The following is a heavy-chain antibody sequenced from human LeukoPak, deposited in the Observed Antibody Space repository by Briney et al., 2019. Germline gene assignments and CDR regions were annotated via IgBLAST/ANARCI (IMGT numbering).Heavy chain of an antibody. Sequence: PSETLSLTCAVSDGSISSGGYSWSWIRQPPGKGLEWIAYIYYSGSTYSNPSLKSRVTMSVDTSKNQFSLKLSSVTAADTAVYYCARGKGSTVTQIYYYYYMDVWGKGTTVTVSS. J-gene: IGHJ6*03. V-gene: IGHV4-30-4*07. CDR2: IYYSGST. CDR1: DGSISSGGYS. CDR3: ARGKGSTVTQIYYYYYMDV. D-gene: IGHD4-17*01.